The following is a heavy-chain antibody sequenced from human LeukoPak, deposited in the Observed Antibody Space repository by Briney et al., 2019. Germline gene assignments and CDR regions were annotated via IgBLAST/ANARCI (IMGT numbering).Heavy chain of an antibody. Sequence: ASVKVSCKASGYTFTLYGITWVRQAPGQGFEWMGWISGYNGNTNYAQNFQGRVTMTRDISTSTAYMELRSLRSDDTAVYYCARDRMIRGVIITLNYWGQGTLVTVSS. V-gene: IGHV1-18*01. CDR1: GYTFTLYG. D-gene: IGHD3-10*01. CDR3: ARDRMIRGVIITLNY. J-gene: IGHJ4*02. CDR2: ISGYNGNT.